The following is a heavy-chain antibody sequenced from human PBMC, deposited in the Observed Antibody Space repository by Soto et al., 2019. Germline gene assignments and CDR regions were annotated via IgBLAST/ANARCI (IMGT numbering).Heavy chain of an antibody. CDR3: ARVLVSYGSGSYYTLDY. V-gene: IGHV4-30-4*01. CDR2: IYYSGST. CDR1: CGSISSGDYY. J-gene: IGHJ4*02. Sequence: SETLSLTCTVSCGSISSGDYYWSWIRQPPGKGLEWIGYIYYSGSTYYNPSLKSRVTISVDTSKNQFSLKLSSVTAADTAVYYCARVLVSYGSGSYYTLDYWGQGTLVTVSS. D-gene: IGHD3-10*01.